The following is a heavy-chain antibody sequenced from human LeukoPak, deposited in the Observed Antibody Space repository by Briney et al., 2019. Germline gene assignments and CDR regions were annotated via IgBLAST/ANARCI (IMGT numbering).Heavy chain of an antibody. CDR3: ARDRYSSGWYQDAFDI. Sequence: GGSLRLSCAASGFTFSSYGMHWVHQAPGKGLEWVAVIWYDGSNKYYADSVKGRFTISRDNAKNSLYLQMNSLRAEDTAVYYCARDRYSSGWYQDAFDIWGQGTMVTVSS. J-gene: IGHJ3*02. D-gene: IGHD6-19*01. CDR2: IWYDGSNK. CDR1: GFTFSSYG. V-gene: IGHV3-33*01.